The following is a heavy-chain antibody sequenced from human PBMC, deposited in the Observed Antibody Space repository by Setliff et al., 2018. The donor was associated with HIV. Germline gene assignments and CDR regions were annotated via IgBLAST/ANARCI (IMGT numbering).Heavy chain of an antibody. Sequence: SETLSLTCSVSGGSTSSSSYYWAWVRQPPGKGPEWIGSVYYSGSTHYNPSLRSRVTISVDTSKNQFSLKLSSVTAADTAVYYCATHGAQWGQGTLVTVSS. CDR3: ATHGAQ. CDR1: GGSTSSSSYY. CDR2: VYYSGST. V-gene: IGHV4-39*01. D-gene: IGHD1-26*01. J-gene: IGHJ4*02.